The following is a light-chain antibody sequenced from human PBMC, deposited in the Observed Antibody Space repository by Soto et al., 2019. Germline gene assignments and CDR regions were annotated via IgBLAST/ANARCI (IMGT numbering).Light chain of an antibody. J-gene: IGKJ4*01. Sequence: DIQMTQSPSSLSASVGDRVTITCQASQVISNYLNWYQQKPGKAPKLLIYDASNLETGVPSRFSGRGSGTDFTFTISSLQPEDIATYYCQQYDTLLPIFGGGTKVEIK. CDR2: DAS. CDR1: QVISNY. CDR3: QQYDTLLPI. V-gene: IGKV1-33*01.